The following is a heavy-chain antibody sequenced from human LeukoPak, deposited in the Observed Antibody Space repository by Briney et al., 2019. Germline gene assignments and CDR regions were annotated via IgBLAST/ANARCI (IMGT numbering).Heavy chain of an antibody. Sequence: ASVKVSCKASGYTFTSYDINWVRQATGQRLEWMGWMNPNSGNTGYAQKFQGRVTMTRNTSISTAYMELSSLRSEDTAVYYCARGIDYYDSSGSYYYMDVWGKGTTVTVSS. J-gene: IGHJ6*03. D-gene: IGHD3-22*01. V-gene: IGHV1-8*01. CDR1: GYTFTSYD. CDR3: ARGIDYYDSSGSYYYMDV. CDR2: MNPNSGNT.